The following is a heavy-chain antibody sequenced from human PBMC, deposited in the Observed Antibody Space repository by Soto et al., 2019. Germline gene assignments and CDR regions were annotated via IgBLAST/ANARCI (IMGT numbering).Heavy chain of an antibody. D-gene: IGHD3-10*02. CDR2: ISSTSSPI. J-gene: IGHJ3*02. Sequence: EFQLVESGGGLVRPGGSLRLSCADSGFTFSSYSMNWVRQAPGKGLEWVSSISSTSSPIFYAASVEGRFTISRDNAQRTLYLHMNSLRVEDTAVYYSLRGGRGNTEDYVLDIWGPWTMVTVSS. CDR1: GFTFSSYS. V-gene: IGHV3-21*01. CDR3: LRGGRGNTEDYVLDI.